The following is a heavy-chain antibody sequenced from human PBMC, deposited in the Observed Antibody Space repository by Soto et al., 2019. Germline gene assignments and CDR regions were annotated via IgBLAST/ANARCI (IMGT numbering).Heavy chain of an antibody. CDR3: AITVRKESYYYAGRGVFDI. CDR2: ISGSGGST. Sequence: GGTLRLSCAASGFTFSSYAMSWVRQAPGKGLEWVSAISGSGGSTYYADSVKGRFTISRDNSKNTLYLQMNSLRAEDTAVYYCAITVRKESYYYAGRGVFDIWGQGSMVIVS. CDR1: GFTFSSYA. V-gene: IGHV3-23*01. J-gene: IGHJ3*02. D-gene: IGHD3-10*01.